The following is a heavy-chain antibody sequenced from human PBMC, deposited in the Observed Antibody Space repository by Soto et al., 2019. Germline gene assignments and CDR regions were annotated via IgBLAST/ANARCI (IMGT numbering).Heavy chain of an antibody. CDR3: ARVSVLMVYAIRPPYYYYMDV. V-gene: IGHV4-34*01. J-gene: IGHJ6*03. Sequence: SETLSLTCAVYGGSFSGYYGSWIRQPPGKGLEWIGEINHSGSTNYNPSLKSRVTIPVDTSKNQFSLKLSSVTAADTAVYYCARVSVLMVYAIRPPYYYYMDVWGKGTTVTVSS. D-gene: IGHD2-8*01. CDR1: GGSFSGYY. CDR2: INHSGST.